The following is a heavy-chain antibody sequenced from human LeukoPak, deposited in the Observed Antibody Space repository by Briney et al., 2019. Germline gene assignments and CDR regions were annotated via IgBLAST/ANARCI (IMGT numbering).Heavy chain of an antibody. CDR2: IYHSGST. CDR1: GYSISTGYY. Sequence: SETLSLTCTVSGYSISTGYYWGWIRQPPGKGLEWIGTIYHSGSTYYNPSLKSRVTISVDTSKNQFSLKMTSVTAVDTAVYYCARRGAYIGWFSLWGQGTLVTVSS. J-gene: IGHJ4*02. D-gene: IGHD6-19*01. V-gene: IGHV4-38-2*02. CDR3: ARRGAYIGWFSL.